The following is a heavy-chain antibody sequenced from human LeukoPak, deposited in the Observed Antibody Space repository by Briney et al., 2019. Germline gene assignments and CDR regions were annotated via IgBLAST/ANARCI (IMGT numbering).Heavy chain of an antibody. CDR2: IYYSGST. D-gene: IGHD7-27*01. V-gene: IGHV4-59*08. Sequence: PSETLSLTCTVSGGSISNFYWSWIRQPPGRGLEWIGYIYYSGSTNYNPSLKSRVTMSVDTSKNHFSLKLSSVTAADTAVYYCARHSSLWGAFDIWGQGTMVTVSS. J-gene: IGHJ3*02. CDR3: ARHSSLWGAFDI. CDR1: GGSISNFY.